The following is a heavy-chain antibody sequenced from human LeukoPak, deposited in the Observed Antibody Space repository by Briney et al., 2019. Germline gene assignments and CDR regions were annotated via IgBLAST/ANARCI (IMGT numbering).Heavy chain of an antibody. Sequence: SETLSLTCTVSGGSISSSNWWSWVRQPPGKGLEWIGEIYHSGSTNYNPSLKSRVTISVDKSKNQFSLKLSSVTAADTAVYYCATDFEGSSGLFDYWGQGTLVTVSS. J-gene: IGHJ4*02. CDR3: ATDFEGSSGLFDY. CDR1: GGSISSSNW. V-gene: IGHV4-4*02. CDR2: IYHSGST. D-gene: IGHD6-19*01.